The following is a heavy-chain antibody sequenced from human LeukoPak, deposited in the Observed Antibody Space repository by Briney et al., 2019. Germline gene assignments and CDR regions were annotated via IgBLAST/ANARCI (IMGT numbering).Heavy chain of an antibody. V-gene: IGHV3-23*01. CDR1: GFTFSSYA. Sequence: GGSLRLSCAASGFTFSSYAMSWVRQAPGKGLEWVSGISESGGRTYYADSVKGRFTISRDNSKNSLYLQMNSLRAGDTAVYYCARDVGFGGSYAFDIWGQGTMVTVSS. CDR3: ARDVGFGGSYAFDI. J-gene: IGHJ3*02. D-gene: IGHD3-10*01. CDR2: ISESGGRT.